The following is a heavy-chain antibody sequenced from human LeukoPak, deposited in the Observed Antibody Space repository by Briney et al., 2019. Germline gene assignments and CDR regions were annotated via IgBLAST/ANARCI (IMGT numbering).Heavy chain of an antibody. Sequence: GGSLRLSCAASGYTFSSYSMSWVRQAPGKGLEWVSAISGSGGSTYYADSVKGRFTISRDNSKNTLYLQMNSLRAEDTAVYYCAKNLAFWSGYYIRYFQHWGQGTLVTVSS. CDR2: ISGSGGST. D-gene: IGHD3-3*01. V-gene: IGHV3-23*01. J-gene: IGHJ1*01. CDR1: GYTFSSYS. CDR3: AKNLAFWSGYYIRYFQH.